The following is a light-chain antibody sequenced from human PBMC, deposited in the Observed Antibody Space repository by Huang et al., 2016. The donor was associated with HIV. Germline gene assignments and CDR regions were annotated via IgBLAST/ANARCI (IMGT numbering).Light chain of an antibody. V-gene: IGKV1-39*01. CDR3: QQSYSFPRT. CDR1: QSISAY. J-gene: IGKJ2*01. CDR2: ATS. Sequence: DIQMTQSPSSLYASVGDRVTITCRASQSISAYLNWYQHRPGRSPRHLISATSDLQGGVPSMFSGSQSTTEFTLTITNLQFQDFATCYCQQSYSFPRTFGQGSNVGIK.